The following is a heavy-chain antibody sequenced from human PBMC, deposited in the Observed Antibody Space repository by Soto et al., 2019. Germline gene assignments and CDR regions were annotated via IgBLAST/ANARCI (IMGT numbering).Heavy chain of an antibody. J-gene: IGHJ4*02. Sequence: EVQLLESGGGLVQPGGSLRLSCAASGFTFSNYAMSWVRQSPGKGLEWVSIISGDGGSTIYAGSVKGRFTISRYNSKNMLSLQMNSLRAEDTAVYYCAKGMGPVCGGECYSRLADYWGQGTLVTVSS. V-gene: IGHV3-23*01. CDR1: GFTFSNYA. CDR2: ISGDGGST. D-gene: IGHD2-21*01. CDR3: AKGMGPVCGGECYSRLADY.